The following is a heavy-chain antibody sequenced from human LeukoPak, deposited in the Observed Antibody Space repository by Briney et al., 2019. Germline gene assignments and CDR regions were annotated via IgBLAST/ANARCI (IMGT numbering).Heavy chain of an antibody. D-gene: IGHD3-9*01. V-gene: IGHV4-59*08. J-gene: IGHJ6*01. CDR3: ARQGDILTLDV. CDR1: GGSISSYY. Sequence: PSETLSLTCTVSGGSISSYYWSWIRQPPGKGLEWIGYIYYSGSTNYNPSLKSRVTISVDTSKNQFSLKLSSVTAADTAVYYCARQGDILTLDVWGQGTTVTVSS. CDR2: IYYSGST.